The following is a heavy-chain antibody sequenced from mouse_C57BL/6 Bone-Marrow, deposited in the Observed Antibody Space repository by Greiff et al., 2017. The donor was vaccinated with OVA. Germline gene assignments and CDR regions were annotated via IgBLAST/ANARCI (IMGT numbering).Heavy chain of an antibody. CDR3: ALYPYFDY. CDR2: INPNNGGT. Sequence: EVQLQQSGPELVKPGASVKISCKASGYTFTDYYMNWVKQSHGKSLEWIGDINPNNGGTSYNQKFKGKATLTVDKSSSTAYMELRSLTSEDSAVYYCALYPYFDYWGQGTTLTVSS. D-gene: IGHD2-3*01. CDR1: GYTFTDYY. V-gene: IGHV1-26*01. J-gene: IGHJ2*01.